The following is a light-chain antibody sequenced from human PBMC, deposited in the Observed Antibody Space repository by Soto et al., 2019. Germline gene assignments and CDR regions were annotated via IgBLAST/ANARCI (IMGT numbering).Light chain of an antibody. CDR1: QTIDTN. Sequence: EIVMTQSPGTLSVSPGERATLSCRASQTIDTNLAWYQQKPGQAPRLLIFAASTRATGIPARFSGRGSGTEFSLTITSLQSEDFALYYCQQYNNRPTWTFGQGTKVDIK. V-gene: IGKV3-15*01. CDR2: AAS. CDR3: QQYNNRPTWT. J-gene: IGKJ1*01.